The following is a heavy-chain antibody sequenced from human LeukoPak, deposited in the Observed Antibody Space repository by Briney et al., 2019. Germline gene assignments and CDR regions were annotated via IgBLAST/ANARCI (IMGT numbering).Heavy chain of an antibody. CDR3: ARGAAGRPYYFDY. Sequence: ASVKVSCKASGYTFTDYYMHWVRQAPGQGLEWMGWINPNSGGTNSAQKFQGRVTMTRDTSITTVYIELSRLRSDDTAFYYCARGAAGRPYYFDYWGQGTLVTVSS. J-gene: IGHJ4*02. CDR1: GYTFTDYY. D-gene: IGHD1-26*01. V-gene: IGHV1-2*02. CDR2: INPNSGGT.